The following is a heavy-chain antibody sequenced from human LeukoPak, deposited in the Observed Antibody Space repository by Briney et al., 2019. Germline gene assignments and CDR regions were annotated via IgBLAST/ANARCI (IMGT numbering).Heavy chain of an antibody. J-gene: IGHJ3*02. CDR3: TTFPSGFDI. CDR2: IKSKGDGGTT. Sequence: PGGSLRLSCAVSGLTFSDAWVSWVRQAPGRGLEWVGRIKSKGDGGTTDYAAPVRGRFTILRDDSKNTLYLQMNNLKTEDTAVYYCTTFPSGFDIWGQGTVVSVSS. V-gene: IGHV3-15*05. D-gene: IGHD3-3*01. CDR1: GLTFSDAW.